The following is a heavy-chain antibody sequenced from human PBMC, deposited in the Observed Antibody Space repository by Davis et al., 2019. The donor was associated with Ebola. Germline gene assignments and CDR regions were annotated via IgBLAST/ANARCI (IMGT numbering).Heavy chain of an antibody. Sequence: GESLKISCAVSDFTVSYNYMSWVRQAPGKDLEWVSVIYRGGDTHYADSVKGRFTISRDNSKDTLYLQMNSLRVEDTAVYYCASGYYLRYFDYWGQGTLVTVSS. CDR2: IYRGGDT. V-gene: IGHV3-53*01. CDR1: DFTVSYNY. D-gene: IGHD3-22*01. J-gene: IGHJ4*02. CDR3: ASGYYLRYFDY.